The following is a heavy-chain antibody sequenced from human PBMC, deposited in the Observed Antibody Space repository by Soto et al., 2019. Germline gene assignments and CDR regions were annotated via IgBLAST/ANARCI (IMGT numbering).Heavy chain of an antibody. D-gene: IGHD3-10*01. J-gene: IGHJ6*02. CDR3: ARVLGYYYGSGSFTYYYYYGMDV. V-gene: IGHV4-34*01. CDR1: GGSFSGYY. CDR2: INHSGST. Sequence: ETLSLTCAVYGGSFSGYYWSWIRQPPGKGLEWIGEINHSGSTNYNPSLKSRVTISVDTSKNQFSLKLSSVTAADTAVYYCARVLGYYYGSGSFTYYYYYGMDVWGQGTTVTVSS.